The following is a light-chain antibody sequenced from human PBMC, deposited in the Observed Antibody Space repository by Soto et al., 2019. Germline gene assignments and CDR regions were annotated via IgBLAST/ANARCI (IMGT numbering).Light chain of an antibody. Sequence: EKVMTQSPAPLSVSPGERATLSCRASQNVKTRLAWYQQKPGQAPRLLIFDASTRATGIPARFSGSASVTDFTLTISSLQSEDSAVYYCQQYDEWPLTFGGGTKVDIK. CDR2: DAS. J-gene: IGKJ4*01. CDR3: QQYDEWPLT. V-gene: IGKV3-15*01. CDR1: QNVKTR.